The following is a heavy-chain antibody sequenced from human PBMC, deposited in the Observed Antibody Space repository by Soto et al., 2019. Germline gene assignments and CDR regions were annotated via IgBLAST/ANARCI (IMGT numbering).Heavy chain of an antibody. CDR3: ATGQKWLWNFDY. CDR1: GYTLTELS. D-gene: IGHD3-22*01. V-gene: IGHV1-24*01. J-gene: IGHJ4*02. Sequence: ASVKVSCKVSGYTLTELSMHWVRQAPGKGLEWMGGFDPEDGETIYAQKFQGRVTMTEDTSTDTAYMELSSLRSEDTAVYYCATGQKWLWNFDYWGQGTLVTVSS. CDR2: FDPEDGET.